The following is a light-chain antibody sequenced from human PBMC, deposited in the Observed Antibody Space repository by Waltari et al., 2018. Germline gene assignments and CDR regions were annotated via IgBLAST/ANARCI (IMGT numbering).Light chain of an antibody. Sequence: EIVLTQSPGTLSLSPGERATLSCRASQSLNIAYVAWYQQKSGQAPRLLIYGALYMATAIPERFSGSGSGTDFTLTISRLEPEDFAVYYCQQYDTSPATFGQGTKLEIK. CDR3: QQYDTSPAT. V-gene: IGKV3-20*01. CDR2: GAL. CDR1: QSLNIAY. J-gene: IGKJ2*01.